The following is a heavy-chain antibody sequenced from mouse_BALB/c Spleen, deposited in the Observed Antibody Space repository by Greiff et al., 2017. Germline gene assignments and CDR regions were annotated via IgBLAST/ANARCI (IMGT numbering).Heavy chain of an antibody. CDR3: ARGDSSGYPYAMDY. Sequence: EVQLVESGPDLVKPGASVKISCKASGYSFTGYYMHWVKQSHGKSLEWIGNIDPYYGGTSYNQKFKGKATLTVDKSSSTAYMQLKSLTSEDSAVYYCARGDSSGYPYAMDYWGQGTSVTVSS. CDR1: GYSFTGYY. V-gene: IGHV1S135*01. D-gene: IGHD3-2*01. J-gene: IGHJ4*01. CDR2: IDPYYGGT.